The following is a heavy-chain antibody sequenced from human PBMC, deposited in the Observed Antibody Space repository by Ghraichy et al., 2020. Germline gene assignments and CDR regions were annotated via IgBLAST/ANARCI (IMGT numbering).Heavy chain of an antibody. CDR1: GYSISSGYY. V-gene: IGHV4-38-2*02. CDR3: ARGPGGGPYEGYYMDV. J-gene: IGHJ6*03. CDR2: IYHSGST. D-gene: IGHD2-15*01. Sequence: ETLSLTCTVSGYSISSGYYWGWIRQPPGKGLEWIGSIYHSGSTYYNPSLKSRVTISVDTSKNQFSLKLSSVTAADTAVYYCARGPGGGPYEGYYMDVWGKGTTVTVSS.